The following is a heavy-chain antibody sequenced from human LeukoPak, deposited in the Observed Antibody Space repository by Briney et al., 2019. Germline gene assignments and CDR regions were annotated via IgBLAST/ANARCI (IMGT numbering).Heavy chain of an antibody. CDR3: ARLYSRYDSSGYYHPTLDY. CDR1: GGSISSYY. D-gene: IGHD3-22*01. Sequence: SETLSLTCTVSGGSISSYYWSWIRQPPGKGLEWIGYIYYSGSTNYNPSLKSRVTISVDTSKNQFSLKLSSVTAADTAVYYCARLYSRYDSSGYYHPTLDYWGQGTLVTVSS. J-gene: IGHJ4*02. CDR2: IYYSGST. V-gene: IGHV4-59*08.